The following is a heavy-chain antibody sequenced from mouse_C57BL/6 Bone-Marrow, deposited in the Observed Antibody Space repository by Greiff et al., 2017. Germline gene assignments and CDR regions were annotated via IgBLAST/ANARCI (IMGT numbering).Heavy chain of an antibody. D-gene: IGHD3-3*01. CDR3: TRDGGFAY. J-gene: IGHJ3*01. V-gene: IGHV14-4*01. Sequence: VQLQQSGAELVRPGASVKLSCTASGFNIKDDYMHWVKQRPEQGLEWIGWIDPENGDTEYASKFQGKATITADTSSNTAYLQLSSLTSEDTDVYYCTRDGGFAYWGQGTLVTVSA. CDR2: IDPENGDT. CDR1: GFNIKDDY.